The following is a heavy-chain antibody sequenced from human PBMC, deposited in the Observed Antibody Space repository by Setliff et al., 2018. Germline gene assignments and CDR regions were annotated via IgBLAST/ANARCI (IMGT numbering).Heavy chain of an antibody. V-gene: IGHV3-23*01. CDR3: AKGDDTECYSSFDF. D-gene: IGHD2-2*02. J-gene: IGHJ4*02. CDR1: GFTFSNYA. CDR2: ISGSASST. Sequence: GGSLRLSCAASGFTFSNYAMGWVRQAPGEGLEWVSSISGSASSTYYADSVKGRFTISRNNSKNTLLLQMLSLRVEDTAVYYWAKGDDTECYSSFDFWGQGALVTVSS.